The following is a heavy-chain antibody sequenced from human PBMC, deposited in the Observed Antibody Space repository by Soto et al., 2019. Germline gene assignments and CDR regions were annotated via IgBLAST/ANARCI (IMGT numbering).Heavy chain of an antibody. Sequence: QVQLVESGVGVVQPGRSLRLSCAASGFTFSSYGMHWVRQAPGKGLEWVAVISYDGSNKYYADSVKGRFTISRDNSKNTLYLQMNSLRAEDTAVYYCAKDSRIVVVTAPYDYWGQGTRVTVSS. CDR2: ISYDGSNK. CDR1: GFTFSSYG. J-gene: IGHJ4*02. V-gene: IGHV3-30*18. D-gene: IGHD2-21*02. CDR3: AKDSRIVVVTAPYDY.